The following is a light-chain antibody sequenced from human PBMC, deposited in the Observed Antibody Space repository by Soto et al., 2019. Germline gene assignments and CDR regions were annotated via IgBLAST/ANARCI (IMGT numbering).Light chain of an antibody. Sequence: DIQMTQSPSSVSASVGDRVTITCRASQDISNFLAWYQQKPGEAPKLLIYAASSLQRGVPSRFSGSGSGTDFTLTISSLQPEDFASYYCQQADSIPFTFGPGTRVDI. V-gene: IGKV1D-12*01. CDR2: AAS. CDR3: QQADSIPFT. J-gene: IGKJ3*01. CDR1: QDISNF.